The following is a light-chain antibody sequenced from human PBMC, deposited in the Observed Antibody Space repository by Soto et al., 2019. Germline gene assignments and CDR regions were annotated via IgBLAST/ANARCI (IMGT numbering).Light chain of an antibody. Sequence: VLTQAAAILSLSPGERATLSCRASQTVSSSKLAWYQQKPGQAPKVLIYGASSRATGIPDRFSGSGSGTDFTLTISRLEPEDFAVYYCQQYGSSPRTFGQGTKVDIK. V-gene: IGKV3-20*01. J-gene: IGKJ1*01. CDR3: QQYGSSPRT. CDR1: QTVSSSK. CDR2: GAS.